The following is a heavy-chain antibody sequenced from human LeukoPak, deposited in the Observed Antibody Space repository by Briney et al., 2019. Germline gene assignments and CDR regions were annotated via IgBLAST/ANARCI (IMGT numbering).Heavy chain of an antibody. CDR1: GFTFSDYT. J-gene: IGHJ4*02. V-gene: IGHV3-21*05. D-gene: IGHD4-17*01. Sequence: GRSLRLSCAASGFTFSDYTMNWVRQAPGKGLEWISYIDISSSSTYYADSVKGRFTISRDNAKDSLYLQMNSLRAEDTAVHYCARERGYGDRFDYWGQGTLVTVSS. CDR3: ARERGYGDRFDY. CDR2: IDISSSST.